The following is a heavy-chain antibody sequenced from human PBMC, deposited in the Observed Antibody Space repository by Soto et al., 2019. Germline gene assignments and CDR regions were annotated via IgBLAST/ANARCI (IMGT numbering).Heavy chain of an antibody. Sequence: QIRLVQSGGEVRTPGASVKVSCKASGYTFSSYGITWVRQAPGQGLEWLGWINPSSGETNYAQKFQGRVTVTTDTSTTTGYMDMRNLTFDDTAVYYSARDWYARFHPWGQGTLVTVS. CDR2: INPSSGET. V-gene: IGHV1-18*01. CDR3: ARDWYARFHP. D-gene: IGHD2-2*01. CDR1: GYTFSSYG. J-gene: IGHJ5*02.